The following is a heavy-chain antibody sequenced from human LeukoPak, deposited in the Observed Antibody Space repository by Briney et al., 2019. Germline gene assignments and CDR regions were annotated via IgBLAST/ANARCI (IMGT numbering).Heavy chain of an antibody. Sequence: PSETLSLTCTVSGGSISSYYWSWIRQPPGKGLEWIGYIYYSGSTNYNPSLKSRVTISVDTSKNQFSLKPSSVTAADTAVYYCARDEGSSSSGMDYWGQGTLVTVSS. J-gene: IGHJ4*02. CDR2: IYYSGST. CDR1: GGSISSYY. CDR3: ARDEGSSSSGMDY. D-gene: IGHD6-6*01. V-gene: IGHV4-59*01.